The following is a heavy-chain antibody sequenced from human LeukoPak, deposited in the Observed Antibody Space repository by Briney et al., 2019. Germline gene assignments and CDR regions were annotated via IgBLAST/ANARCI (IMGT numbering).Heavy chain of an antibody. CDR2: FYTGGST. CDR1: GFTVGSNY. D-gene: IGHD3/OR15-3a*01. CDR3: ARGGLVIKA. J-gene: IGHJ5*02. V-gene: IGHV3-53*01. Sequence: GGSLRLSCAGSGFTVGSNYMSWVRQAPGKGLEWVSSFYTGGSTYYADSVEGRFTISRDNSKNTLYLQMNSLRAEDTAVYYCARGGLVIKAWGQGTLVTVSS.